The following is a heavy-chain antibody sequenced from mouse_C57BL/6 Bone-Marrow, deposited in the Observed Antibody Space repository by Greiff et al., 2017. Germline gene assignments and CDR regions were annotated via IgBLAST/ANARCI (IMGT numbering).Heavy chain of an antibody. V-gene: IGHV1-55*01. CDR2: IYPGSGST. CDR3: ARESNYVGYYAMDY. Sequence: VQLQQPGAELVKPGASVKMSCKASGYTFTSYWITWVKQRPGQGLEWIGDIYPGSGSTNYNEKFKSKDTLTVDTSSSTAYMQLSSLTSEDSAVYYCARESNYVGYYAMDYWGQGTSVTVSS. D-gene: IGHD2-5*01. J-gene: IGHJ4*01. CDR1: GYTFTSYW.